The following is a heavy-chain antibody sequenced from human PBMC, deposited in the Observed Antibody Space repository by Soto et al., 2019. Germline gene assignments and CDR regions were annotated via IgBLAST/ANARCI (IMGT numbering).Heavy chain of an antibody. CDR1: GGSFSGYY. J-gene: IGHJ4*02. Sequence: QVQLQQWGAGLLKPSETLSLTCAVYGGSFSGYYWSWIRQPPGKGLEWIGEINHSGSTNYNPSLKSRVTISVDTSKNQFSLKLSSVTAADTAVYYCAYYDFWSGSDYWGQGTLVTVSS. V-gene: IGHV4-34*01. CDR3: AYYDFWSGSDY. D-gene: IGHD3-3*01. CDR2: INHSGST.